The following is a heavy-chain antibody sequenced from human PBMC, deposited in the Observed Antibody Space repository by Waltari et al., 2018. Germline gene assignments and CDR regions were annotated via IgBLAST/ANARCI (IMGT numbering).Heavy chain of an antibody. J-gene: IGHJ4*02. CDR2: ISYDASDK. Sequence: QVQLVESGGGVVQPGRSLRLSCAASGFAFSNYAMHWVRQDPGKGLGGVKLISYDASDKYYADSVKGRFTISRDNSKNTLYLQMNSLRAEDTAVYYCARDQGYCSFTTCYTDFDYWGQGTLVTVSS. V-gene: IGHV3-30*01. CDR1: GFAFSNYA. CDR3: ARDQGYCSFTTCYTDFDY. D-gene: IGHD2-2*02.